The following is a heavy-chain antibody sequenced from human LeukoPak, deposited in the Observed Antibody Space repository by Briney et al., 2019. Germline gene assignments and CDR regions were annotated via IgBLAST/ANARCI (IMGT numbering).Heavy chain of an antibody. V-gene: IGHV4-39*02. CDR1: GDTISSSRFF. Sequence: PSETLSLTCTVSGDTISSSRFFWAWIRQPPGKGLEWIASHSVRGSPKYSPSFQSRASIFTDTAKNQLSLNLRSVTAADTAVYYCARDANYRDRSGYPSPFDFWGQGILATVSS. CDR2: HSVRGSP. J-gene: IGHJ4*02. D-gene: IGHD6-19*01. CDR3: ARDANYRDRSGYPSPFDF.